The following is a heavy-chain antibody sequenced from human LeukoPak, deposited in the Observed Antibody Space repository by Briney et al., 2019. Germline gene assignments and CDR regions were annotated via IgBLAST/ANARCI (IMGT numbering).Heavy chain of an antibody. J-gene: IGHJ4*02. D-gene: IGHD1-1*01. Sequence: PSESLSLTCTVSGGSISSGSNYWSWIRQPAGKGLESFRSIYTSGSTYYNPSLKRRATITVDTTKKQCSLKMNFMIATKTAEYYWASEGTTFSSFYYWGQGNLVTVSS. CDR3: ASEGTTFSSFYY. CDR2: IYTSGST. CDR1: GGSISSGSNY. V-gene: IGHV4-61*02.